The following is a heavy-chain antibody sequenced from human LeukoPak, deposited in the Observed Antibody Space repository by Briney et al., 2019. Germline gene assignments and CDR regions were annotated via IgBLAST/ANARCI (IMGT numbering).Heavy chain of an antibody. CDR2: ISSSGSTT. CDR1: GFTFSSYE. J-gene: IGHJ3*02. V-gene: IGHV3-48*03. D-gene: IGHD1-26*01. CDR3: AREEGGSDAFDI. Sequence: PGGSLRLSCAASGFTFSSYEMNWVRQAPGKGLEWVSYISSSGSTTYYADSVKGRFTISRDNAKNSLYLQMNSLRAEDTAVYYCAREEGGSDAFDIWGQGTMVTVSS.